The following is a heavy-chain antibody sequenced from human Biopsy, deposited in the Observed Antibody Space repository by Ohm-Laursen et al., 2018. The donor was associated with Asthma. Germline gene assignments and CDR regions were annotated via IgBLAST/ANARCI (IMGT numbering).Heavy chain of an antibody. CDR3: VRHQYSSSWSTFGY. V-gene: IGHV4-39*01. CDR1: GGSITSSSYY. J-gene: IGHJ4*02. CDR2: MYHSGSP. D-gene: IGHD3-22*01. Sequence: SDTLSLTCSVSGGSITSSSYYWGWIRQPPGKGMEWIGSMYHSGSPYYHPSLKSRATISVDTSKNQLSLKMSSVTAADTAVYFCVRHQYSSSWSTFGYWGQGALATVSS.